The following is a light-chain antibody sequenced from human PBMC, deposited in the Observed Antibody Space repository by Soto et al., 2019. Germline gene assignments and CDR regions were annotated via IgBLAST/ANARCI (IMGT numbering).Light chain of an antibody. V-gene: IGKV1-12*01. Sequence: DIPITQSPSSVSASIGDRVTITCRASQDIGRRLAWFQQKPGKAPKYLIQAASSLQGGVPSTFSGSGSGTDFTLTINTIHPEDFANYYCLQVYSLPRTFGQGTKVDIK. J-gene: IGKJ1*01. CDR2: AAS. CDR3: LQVYSLPRT. CDR1: QDIGRR.